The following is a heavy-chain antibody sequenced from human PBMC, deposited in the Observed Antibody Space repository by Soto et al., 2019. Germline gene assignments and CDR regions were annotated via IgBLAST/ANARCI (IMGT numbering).Heavy chain of an antibody. D-gene: IGHD2-15*01. CDR3: ARDHGIEHDAFDI. CDR2: IIPILGIA. CDR1: GGTFSSYT. Sequence: GASVKVSCKASGGTFSSYTISWVRQAPGQGLEWMGRIIPILGIANYAQKFQGRVTITADKSTSTAYMELSSLRSEDTAVYYCARDHGIEHDAFDIWGQGTMVTVSS. V-gene: IGHV1-69*04. J-gene: IGHJ3*02.